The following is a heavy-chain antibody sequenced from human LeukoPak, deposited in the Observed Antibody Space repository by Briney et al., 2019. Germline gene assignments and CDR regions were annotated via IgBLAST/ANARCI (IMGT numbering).Heavy chain of an antibody. V-gene: IGHV5-51*01. CDR1: GYSFTSYW. D-gene: IGHD3-3*01. J-gene: IGHJ5*02. CDR3: ARPTGQYYDFWSGLGGWFDP. CDR2: IYPGDSDT. Sequence: PGESLKISCKGSGYSFTSYWIGWVRQMPGKGLEWMGVIYPGDSDTRYSPSFQGQVTISADKSISTAYLQWSSLKASDTAMYYCARPTGQYYDFWSGLGGWFDPWGQGTLVTVSS.